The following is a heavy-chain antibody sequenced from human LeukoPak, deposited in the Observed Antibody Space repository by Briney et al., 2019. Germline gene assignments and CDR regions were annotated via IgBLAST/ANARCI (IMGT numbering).Heavy chain of an antibody. CDR1: GFTFNNFG. D-gene: IGHD3-22*01. CDR2: ILYDGTKQ. V-gene: IGHV3-30*02. J-gene: IGHJ4*02. Sequence: GGSLRLSCAASGFTFNNFGMHWVRQSPGKGLEWVAFILYDGTKQHYVDSVKGRFTISRDNAKNTLYLQMNSLRTEDTAMYYCAKESRAYDSSAYYGNWGQGTLVTVPS. CDR3: AKESRAYDSSAYYGN.